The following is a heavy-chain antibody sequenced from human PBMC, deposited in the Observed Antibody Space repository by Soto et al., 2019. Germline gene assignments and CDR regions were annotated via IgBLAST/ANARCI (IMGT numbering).Heavy chain of an antibody. Sequence: QITLKESGPTLVKPTQTLTLTCTFSGLSHSTSGVGVGWIRQPPGKALEWLTLIYWNDDKRYSPSLKSSLTNTNDTSKKRVVLTMTSMDPVDTATYYCAHGGPAATLDFWGQGTLVTVSS. J-gene: IGHJ4*02. CDR3: AHGGPAATLDF. CDR2: IYWNDDK. D-gene: IGHD6-13*01. CDR1: GLSHSTSGVG. V-gene: IGHV2-5*01.